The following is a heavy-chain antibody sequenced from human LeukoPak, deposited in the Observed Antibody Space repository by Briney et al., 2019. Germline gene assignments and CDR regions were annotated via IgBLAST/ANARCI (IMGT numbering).Heavy chain of an antibody. D-gene: IGHD6-13*01. CDR2: ISAYNGNT. Sequence: ASVKVSCKASGYTFTSYGISWVRQAPGQGLEWMGWISAYNGNTNYAQKLQGRVTMTTDTSTSTAYMELRSLRSDDTAVYYCARDRVTGYWIAAAGSDWFDPWGQGTLVTVSS. V-gene: IGHV1-18*01. CDR3: ARDRVTGYWIAAAGSDWFDP. CDR1: GYTFTSYG. J-gene: IGHJ5*02.